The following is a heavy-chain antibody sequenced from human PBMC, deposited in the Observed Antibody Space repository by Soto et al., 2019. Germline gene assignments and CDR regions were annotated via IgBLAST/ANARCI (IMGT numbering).Heavy chain of an antibody. J-gene: IGHJ4*02. CDR1: GYTFASYA. CDR3: AAGIIVVVPAAPDY. D-gene: IGHD2-2*01. CDR2: IVVGSGNT. Sequence: SVKVSCKASGYTFASYARHWVRQAPGQRLEWMGWIVVGSGNTNYAQKFQERVTITRDMSTSTAYMELSSLRSEDTAVYYCAAGIIVVVPAAPDYWGQGTLVTVSS. V-gene: IGHV1-58*02.